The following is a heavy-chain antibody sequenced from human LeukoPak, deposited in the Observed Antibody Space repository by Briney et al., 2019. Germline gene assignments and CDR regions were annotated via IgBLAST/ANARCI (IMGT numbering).Heavy chain of an antibody. J-gene: IGHJ4*02. Sequence: GGSLRLSCAASGFTFDDYAMHWVRQAPGKGLEWVSLISWDGGSTYYADSVKGRFTISRDNAKNSLYLQMNSLRAEDTAVYYCARTRRSSSRLGELSIRYYFDYWGQGTLVTVSS. CDR1: GFTFDDYA. D-gene: IGHD3-16*02. CDR2: ISWDGGST. CDR3: ARTRRSSSRLGELSIRYYFDY. V-gene: IGHV3-43D*03.